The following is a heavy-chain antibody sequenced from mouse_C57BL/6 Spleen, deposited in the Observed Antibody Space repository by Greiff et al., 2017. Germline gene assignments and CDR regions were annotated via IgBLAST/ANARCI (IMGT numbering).Heavy chain of an antibody. CDR1: GYTFTGYW. Sequence: QVQLQQPGAELVKPGASVKLSCKASGYTFTGYWMHWVKQRPGQGLEWIGMIHPNSGSTNYNEKFKSKATLTVDTSSSTAYMQRSSLTAEDSAVYYCARRGGYDVYYCAMDYWGQGTSVTVSS. CDR2: IHPNSGST. J-gene: IGHJ4*01. V-gene: IGHV1-64*01. D-gene: IGHD2-2*01. CDR3: ARRGGYDVYYCAMDY.